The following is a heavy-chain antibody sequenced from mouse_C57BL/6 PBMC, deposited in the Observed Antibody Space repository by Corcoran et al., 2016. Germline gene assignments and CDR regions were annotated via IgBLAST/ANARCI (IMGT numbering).Heavy chain of an antibody. V-gene: IGHV9-3*01. CDR2: INTYSGVP. D-gene: IGHD2-3*01. CDR1: GYTFTTYG. Sequence: QIQLVQSGPELKKPGETVKISCKASGYTFTTYGMSWVKQAPGKGLKWMGWINTYSGVPTYADDFKGRFAFSLETSASTAYLQINNLKNEDTATYFCASWLLPFAYWGQGTLVTVSA. CDR3: ASWLLPFAY. J-gene: IGHJ3*01.